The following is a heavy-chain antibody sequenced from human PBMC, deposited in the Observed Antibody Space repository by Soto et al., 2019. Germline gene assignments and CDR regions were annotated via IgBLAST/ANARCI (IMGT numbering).Heavy chain of an antibody. V-gene: IGHV3-23*01. J-gene: IGHJ5*02. CDR3: AKDPDYDILTLGGFDP. Sequence: GGSLRLSCAASGFTFSSYAMSWVRQAPGKGLEWVSAISGSGGSTYYADSVKGRFTISRDNSKNTLYLQMNSLRAEDTAVYYCAKDPDYDILTLGGFDPWGQGTLVTVSS. CDR2: ISGSGGST. D-gene: IGHD3-9*01. CDR1: GFTFSSYA.